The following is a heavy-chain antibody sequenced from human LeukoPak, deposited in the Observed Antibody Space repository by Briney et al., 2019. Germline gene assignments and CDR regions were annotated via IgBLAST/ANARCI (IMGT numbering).Heavy chain of an antibody. J-gene: IGHJ3*02. CDR1: GFTFSFYW. Sequence: GGSLRLSCAASGFTFSFYWMHWVRQAPGKGLVWVSHINSDGSSTRYADSVKGRFTISRDNAKNTLYLQMNSLRAEDTAVYYCVRVLQIGIAAAGKDAFDIWGQGTMVTVSS. CDR3: VRVLQIGIAAAGKDAFDI. V-gene: IGHV3-74*01. D-gene: IGHD6-13*01. CDR2: INSDGSST.